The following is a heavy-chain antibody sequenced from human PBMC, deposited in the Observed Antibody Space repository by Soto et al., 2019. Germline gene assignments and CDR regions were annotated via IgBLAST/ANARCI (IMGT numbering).Heavy chain of an antibody. D-gene: IGHD6-19*01. V-gene: IGHV3-23*01. CDR2: IVGSGAST. CDR1: GFTFYYYA. Sequence: EVQLLESGGGLIQPGGSLRLSCAASGFTFYYYAMSWVRQAPGKGLEWVSSIVGSGASTYYAESVKGRFTISRDNSKNTLYLQMNSLRAEDTAEYYCAKSQYRLAVAVQGCGAFDVWGQGTMVTVSS. CDR3: AKSQYRLAVAVQGCGAFDV. J-gene: IGHJ3*01.